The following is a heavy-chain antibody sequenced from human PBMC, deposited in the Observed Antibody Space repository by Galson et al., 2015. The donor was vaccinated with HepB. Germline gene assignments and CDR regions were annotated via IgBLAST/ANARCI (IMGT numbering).Heavy chain of an antibody. Sequence: SLRLSCAASGFTFSSYAMSWVRQAPGKGLEWVSIISSSGRSTYDADSVKGRFTISRDNSKNTLYLQMNSLRAEDTAGYYCAKGGYYDTGDFFDYWGQGTLVTVSS. CDR2: ISSSGRST. CDR3: AKGGYYDTGDFFDY. CDR1: GFTFSSYA. V-gene: IGHV3-23*01. J-gene: IGHJ4*02. D-gene: IGHD3-22*01.